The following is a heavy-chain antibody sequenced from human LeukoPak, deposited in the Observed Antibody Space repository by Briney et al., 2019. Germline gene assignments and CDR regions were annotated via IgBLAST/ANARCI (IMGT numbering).Heavy chain of an antibody. CDR1: GGSISNSSYY. D-gene: IGHD6-13*01. CDR2: IYYSGST. CDR3: ARPRRSSSWYGEFDY. J-gene: IGHJ4*02. V-gene: IGHV4-39*07. Sequence: SETLSLTCTVSGGSISNSSYYWGWIRQPPGKGLEWIGSIYYSGSTNYNPSLKSRVTISVDTSKNQFSLKLSSVTAADTAVYYCARPRRSSSWYGEFDYWGQGTLVTVSS.